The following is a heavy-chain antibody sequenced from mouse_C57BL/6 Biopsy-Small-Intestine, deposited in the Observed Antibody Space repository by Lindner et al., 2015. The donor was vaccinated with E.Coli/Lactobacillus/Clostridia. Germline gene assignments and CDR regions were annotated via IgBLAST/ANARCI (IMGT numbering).Heavy chain of an antibody. V-gene: IGHV1-75*01. CDR3: ARRRDYYAMDY. CDR2: IFPGSGRT. CDR1: GYTFTDYY. Sequence: VQLQESGPELMKPGASVKISCKTSGYTFTDYYINWVRRRPGQGLEWIGWIFPGSGRTYYNEKFKGKATLTVDKSSTTACLLLSSLTSEDSAVYFCARRRDYYAMDYWGQGTSVTVSS. J-gene: IGHJ4*01.